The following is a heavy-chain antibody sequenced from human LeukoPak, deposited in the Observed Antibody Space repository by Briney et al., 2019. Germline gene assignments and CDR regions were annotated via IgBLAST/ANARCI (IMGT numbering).Heavy chain of an antibody. J-gene: IGHJ3*02. CDR1: GFTFDDYG. CDR2: LNWNGAST. CDR3: ARGAGYCSSTSCLIRYAFDI. D-gene: IGHD2-2*01. V-gene: IGHV3-20*04. Sequence: PGGSLRLSCAASGFTFDDYGLSWVRQVPGKGLEWVSGLNWNGASTGYADSVKGRFTISRDNSKNTLYLQMNSLRAEDTAVYYCARGAGYCSSTSCLIRYAFDIWGQGTMVTVSS.